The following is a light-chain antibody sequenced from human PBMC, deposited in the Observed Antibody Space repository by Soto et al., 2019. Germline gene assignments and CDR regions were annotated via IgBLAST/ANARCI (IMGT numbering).Light chain of an antibody. CDR3: EQSYGSPPT. Sequence: DIQMTQSPSSLSASVGDRVTITCRASQSINTYLNWYQQKPGKAPKLLISAASSLQSGVPARFSGSGSGTDFTLIISSVLPEDFATFYCEQSYGSPPTFGQGTKVDIK. CDR2: AAS. CDR1: QSINTY. J-gene: IGKJ1*01. V-gene: IGKV1-39*01.